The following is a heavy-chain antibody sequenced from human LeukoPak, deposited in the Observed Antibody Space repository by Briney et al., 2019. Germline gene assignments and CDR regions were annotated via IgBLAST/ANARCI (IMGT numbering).Heavy chain of an antibody. CDR3: ARQHDSYYYYYVDV. V-gene: IGHV4-61*02. CDR1: GGSISSGSYY. J-gene: IGHJ6*03. Sequence: PSQTLSLTCTVSGGSISSGSYYWSWIRQPAGKGLEWIGRIYTSGSTNYNPSLKSRDTISVDTSKDQFSLKLSSVTAADTAVYYCARQHDSYYYYYVDVWGSGTTVTVSS. CDR2: IYTSGST.